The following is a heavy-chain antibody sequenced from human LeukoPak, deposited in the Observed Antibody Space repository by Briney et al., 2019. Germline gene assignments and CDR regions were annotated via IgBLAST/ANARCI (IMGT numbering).Heavy chain of an antibody. D-gene: IGHD4-17*01. CDR3: ARDAGDYGYDY. CDR1: GYTFTGYY. J-gene: IGHJ4*02. Sequence: ASVKVSCKASGYTFTGYYMHWVRQAPGQGLEWMGIINPTTGVTNYAQKFQGRVSMTRDTSASTVYMELRSLRSDDTAMYYCARDAGDYGYDYWGQGTLVIVSS. CDR2: INPTTGVT. V-gene: IGHV1-46*01.